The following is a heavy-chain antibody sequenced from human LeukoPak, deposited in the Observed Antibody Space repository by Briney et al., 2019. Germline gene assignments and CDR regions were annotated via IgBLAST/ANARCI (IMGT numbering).Heavy chain of an antibody. CDR2: ISYDGSNK. Sequence: PGGSLRLSCAASGFTFSSYGMHWVRQAPGKGLEWVAVISYDGSNKYYADSVKGRFTISRDNSKNTLYLQMNSLRAEDTAVYYCARERRFYYGSGSPLPHYGMDVWGQGTTVTVSS. CDR3: ARERRFYYGSGSPLPHYGMDV. J-gene: IGHJ6*02. D-gene: IGHD3-10*01. V-gene: IGHV3-30*03. CDR1: GFTFSSYG.